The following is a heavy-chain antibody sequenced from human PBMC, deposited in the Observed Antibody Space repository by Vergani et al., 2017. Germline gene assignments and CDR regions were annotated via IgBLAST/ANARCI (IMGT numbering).Heavy chain of an antibody. D-gene: IGHD1-26*01. V-gene: IGHV1-2*02. Sequence: QVQLMQSGPVMKKPGGSMKVSCQAPESTFSDYNIHWVPQAPAQGLQWMGWISLKTGDTDYLQRFQDRVTMTRDASTKTVYLKMTRLTSADTAIYYCAHSWNFGRRDWFDSWGPGTLVTVSS. CDR3: AHSWNFGRRDWFDS. J-gene: IGHJ5*01. CDR2: ISLKTGDT. CDR1: ESTFSDYN.